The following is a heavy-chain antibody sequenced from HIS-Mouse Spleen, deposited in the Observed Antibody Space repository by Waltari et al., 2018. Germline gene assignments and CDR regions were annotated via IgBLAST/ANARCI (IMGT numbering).Heavy chain of an antibody. D-gene: IGHD5-12*01. Sequence: QWYQRRVTITADKSTSTAYMELSSLRSEDTAVYYCARGARGYYFDYWGQGTLVTVSS. V-gene: IGHV1-69*04. J-gene: IGHJ4*02. CDR3: ARGARGYYFDY.